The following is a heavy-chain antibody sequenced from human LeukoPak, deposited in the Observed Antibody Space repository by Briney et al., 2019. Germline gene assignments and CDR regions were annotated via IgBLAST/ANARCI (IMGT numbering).Heavy chain of an antibody. J-gene: IGHJ5*02. D-gene: IGHD2-2*01. CDR3: ARDRRYCSSTSCYLSDPSISWFDP. V-gene: IGHV4-31*03. Sequence: SETLSLTCTVSGGSISSGGYYWSWIRQHPGKGLEWIGYIYYSGSTYYNPSLKSRVTISVDTSKNQFSLKLSSVTAADTAVYYCARDRRYCSSTSCYLSDPSISWFDPWGQGTLVTVSS. CDR2: IYYSGST. CDR1: GGSISSGGYY.